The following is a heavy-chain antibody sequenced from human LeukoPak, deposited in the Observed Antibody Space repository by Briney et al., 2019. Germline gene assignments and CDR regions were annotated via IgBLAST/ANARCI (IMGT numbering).Heavy chain of an antibody. Sequence: ASVKVSCKASGYTFTSYYMHWVRQAPGQGLEWMGIINPSGGSTSYARKFQGRVTMTRDMSTSTVYMELSSLRSEDTAVYYCARVGYSGSYFGYNDYWGQGTLVTVSS. J-gene: IGHJ4*02. CDR1: GYTFTSYY. CDR3: ARVGYSGSYFGYNDY. CDR2: INPSGGST. D-gene: IGHD1-26*01. V-gene: IGHV1-46*01.